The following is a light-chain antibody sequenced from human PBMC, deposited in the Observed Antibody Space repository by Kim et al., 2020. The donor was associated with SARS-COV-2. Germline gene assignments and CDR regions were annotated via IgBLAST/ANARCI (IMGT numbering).Light chain of an antibody. CDR2: EVS. V-gene: IGLV2-8*01. Sequence: GQSVTLSCTGTSGDVGGYNYVSWYQQHPGKAPKLMIYEVSKRPSGVPDRFSGSKSGNTASLTVSGLQAEDEADYYCSSYAGSNRGVFGGGTQLTVL. CDR3: SSYAGSNRGV. J-gene: IGLJ3*02. CDR1: SGDVGGYNY.